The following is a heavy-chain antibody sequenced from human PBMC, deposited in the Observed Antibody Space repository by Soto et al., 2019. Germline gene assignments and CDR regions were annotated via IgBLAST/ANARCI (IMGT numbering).Heavy chain of an antibody. CDR1: GFTFSTYS. V-gene: IGHV3-21*01. CDR2: ISSSSSYI. CDR3: ARGYHYYDSSGYDKWAACDI. D-gene: IGHD3-22*01. Sequence: DVQLVESGGGLVKPGGSLRLSCAASGFTFSTYSMNCVRQAPWKGLGWVSSISSSSSYIAYAGTVKGRFTISRDNAKNSLYLQVNSLRAGDTAVYYCARGYHYYDSSGYDKWAACDIWGQGTMVTVSS. J-gene: IGHJ3*02.